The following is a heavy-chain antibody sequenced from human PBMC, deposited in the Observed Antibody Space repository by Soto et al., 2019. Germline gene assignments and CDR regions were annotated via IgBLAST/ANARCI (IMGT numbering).Heavy chain of an antibody. Sequence: SQTLSLTCAISGDGVSSNSAAWNWIRQSPSRGLEWLGRAYYRSKWYNDYAVSVKGRITINPDTSKNQFSLQLNSVTPEDTAVYYCVRDISWNYYYGMDVWGQGTTVTVSS. CDR2: AYYRSKWYN. J-gene: IGHJ6*02. CDR3: VRDISWNYYYGMDV. D-gene: IGHD1-20*01. V-gene: IGHV6-1*01. CDR1: GDGVSSNSAA.